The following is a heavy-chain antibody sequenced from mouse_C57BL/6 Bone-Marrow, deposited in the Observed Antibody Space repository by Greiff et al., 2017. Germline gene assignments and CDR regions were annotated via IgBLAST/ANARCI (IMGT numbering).Heavy chain of an antibody. CDR1: GYTFTSYW. CDR3: ARGDYYGSSPDY. J-gene: IGHJ2*01. V-gene: IGHV1-50*01. Sequence: QVQLQQSGAELVKPGASVKLSCKASGYTFTSYWMQWVKQRPGQGLEWIGEIDPSDSYTNYNQKFKGKATLTVDTSSSTAYMQLSSLTSEDSAVYYCARGDYYGSSPDYWGQGTTLTVSS. D-gene: IGHD1-1*01. CDR2: IDPSDSYT.